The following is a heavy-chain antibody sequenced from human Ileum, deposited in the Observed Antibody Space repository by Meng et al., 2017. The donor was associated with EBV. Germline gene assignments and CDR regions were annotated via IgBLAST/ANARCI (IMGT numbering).Heavy chain of an antibody. J-gene: IGHJ4*02. CDR1: GGSIRSTDCF. CDR2: IYYSGKT. Sequence: QPRPQDSGPGLVTPSRPPPPPSSVAGGSIRSTDCFWALIRRAPGKGLEWLGFIYYSGKTYYTPSLRSRVSISVATSKTQFSLKLSSVTVADTAVYYCVIRQKSDGDYAHFDNWGQGTLVTVSS. D-gene: IGHD4-17*01. CDR3: VIRQKSDGDYAHFDN. V-gene: IGHV4-39*01.